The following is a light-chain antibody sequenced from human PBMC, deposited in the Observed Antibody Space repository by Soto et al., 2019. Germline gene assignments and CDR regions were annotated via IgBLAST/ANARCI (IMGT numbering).Light chain of an antibody. V-gene: IGLV2-14*01. CDR1: SSDVGGYNY. Sequence: QSALTQPASVSGSPGQSITISCTGTSSDVGGYNYVSWYQQHPGKAPRLMIYEVSQRPSWVSNRFSGSNSGNTASLTISGLQAEDEAEYYCSSYTSSSTLYVFGTGTKLTVL. CDR3: SSYTSSSTLYV. CDR2: EVS. J-gene: IGLJ1*01.